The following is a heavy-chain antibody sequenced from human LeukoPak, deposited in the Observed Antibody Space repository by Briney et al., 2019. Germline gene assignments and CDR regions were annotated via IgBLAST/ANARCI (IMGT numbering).Heavy chain of an antibody. D-gene: IGHD6-13*01. CDR3: AKDRSSSWYPGIDY. CDR2: ISWNSGSI. Sequence: PGRSLRLSCAASGFTFDDYGMHWVRQAPGKGLEWVSGISWNSGSIGYADSVKGRFTISRDNAKNSLYLQMNSLRAEDTALYYCAKDRSSSWYPGIDYWGQGALVTVSS. CDR1: GFTFDDYG. V-gene: IGHV3-9*01. J-gene: IGHJ4*02.